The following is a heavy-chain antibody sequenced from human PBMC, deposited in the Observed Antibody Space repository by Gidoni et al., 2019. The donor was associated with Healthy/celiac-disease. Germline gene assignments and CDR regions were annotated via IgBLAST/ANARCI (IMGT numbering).Heavy chain of an antibody. V-gene: IGHV3-23*01. J-gene: IGHJ4*02. CDR3: AKSHYSNYYFDY. Sequence: EVQLLESGGGLVQPGGSLRLSCAASGFTFSSYAMGWVRQAPGKGLEWVSAISGSGGSTYYADSVKGRFTISRDNSKNTLYLQMNSLRAEDTAVYYCAKSHYSNYYFDYWGQGTLVTVSS. CDR1: GFTFSSYA. CDR2: ISGSGGST. D-gene: IGHD4-4*01.